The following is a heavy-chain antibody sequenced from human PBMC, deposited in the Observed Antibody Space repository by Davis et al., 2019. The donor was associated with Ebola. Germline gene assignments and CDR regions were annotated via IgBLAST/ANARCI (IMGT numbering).Heavy chain of an antibody. CDR2: IKQDGSEK. Sequence: GESLKISCAASGFTFSSYWMSWVRQAPGKGLEWVANIKQDGSEKYYVDSVKGRFTISRDNAKNSLYLQMNSLRAEDTAVYYCARVGYSSSWSYGVRVSNAFDIWGQGTMVIVSS. V-gene: IGHV3-7*01. J-gene: IGHJ3*02. CDR1: GFTFSSYW. CDR3: ARVGYSSSWSYGVRVSNAFDI. D-gene: IGHD6-13*01.